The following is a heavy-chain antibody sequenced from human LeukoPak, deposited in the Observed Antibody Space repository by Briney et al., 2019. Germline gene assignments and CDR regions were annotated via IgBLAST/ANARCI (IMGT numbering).Heavy chain of an antibody. J-gene: IGHJ3*02. Sequence: ASVKVSCKASGYTFTGYYMHWVRQAPGQGLEWMGWINPNSGGTNYAQKFQGRVTMTRDTSISTAYMELSRLRSDDTAVYYCARGGVGAETPLDAFDIWGQGTMVTVSS. D-gene: IGHD1-26*01. V-gene: IGHV1-2*02. CDR3: ARGGVGAETPLDAFDI. CDR1: GYTFTGYY. CDR2: INPNSGGT.